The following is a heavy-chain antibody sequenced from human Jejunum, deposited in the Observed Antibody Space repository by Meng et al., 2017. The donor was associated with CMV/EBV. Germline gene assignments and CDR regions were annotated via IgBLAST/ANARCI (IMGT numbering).Heavy chain of an antibody. CDR2: ISSSGSTI. D-gene: IGHD3-10*01. Sequence: LSCAASGFAFSASYMSWIRQAPGKGLEWVSYISSSGSTIYYADSVKGRFIISRDNAKNSLYLQMNSLRADDTAVYYCAREIRPIDYWGQGTLVTVSS. V-gene: IGHV3-11*01. CDR3: AREIRPIDY. J-gene: IGHJ4*02. CDR1: GFAFSASY.